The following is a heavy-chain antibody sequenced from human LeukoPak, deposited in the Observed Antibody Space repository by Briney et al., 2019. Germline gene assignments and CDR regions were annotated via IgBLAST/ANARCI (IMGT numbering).Heavy chain of an antibody. V-gene: IGHV3-30*03. CDR1: GFTFSSYG. D-gene: IGHD2-21*01. J-gene: IGHJ4*02. Sequence: GGSLRLSCAASGFTFSSYGMHWVRQAPGKGLEWVAVISYDGSNKYYADSVKGRFTISRDNSKDTLYLQMNSLRAEDTAVYYCAREINCFEHYFDYWGQGTLVTVSS. CDR3: AREINCFEHYFDY. CDR2: ISYDGSNK.